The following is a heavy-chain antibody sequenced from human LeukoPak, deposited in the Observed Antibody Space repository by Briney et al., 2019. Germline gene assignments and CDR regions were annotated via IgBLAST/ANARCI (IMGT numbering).Heavy chain of an antibody. CDR1: GGSISSYY. J-gene: IGHJ5*02. CDR2: IYYSGST. Sequence: KPSETLSLTCTVSGGSISSYYWSWIRQPPGKGLEWIGYIYYSGSTNYNPSLKSRVTISVDTSKNQFSLKLSSVTAADTAVYYCARVLLTRGHSYGGEGYWFDPWGQGTLVTVSS. D-gene: IGHD5-18*01. CDR3: ARVLLTRGHSYGGEGYWFDP. V-gene: IGHV4-59*01.